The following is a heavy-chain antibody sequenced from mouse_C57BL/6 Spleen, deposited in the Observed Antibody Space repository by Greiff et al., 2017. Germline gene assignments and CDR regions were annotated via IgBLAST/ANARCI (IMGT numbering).Heavy chain of an antibody. CDR1: GYAFSSSW. Sequence: VQLQQSGPELVKPGASVKISCKASGYAFSSSWMNWVKQRPGKGLEWIGRIYPGDGDTNYNGKFKGKATLTADKSSSTASMQLSSLTSEDSAVYYCARGGYDGDYFDYWGQGTTLTVSS. CDR2: IYPGDGDT. CDR3: ARGGYDGDYFDY. J-gene: IGHJ2*01. D-gene: IGHD2-2*01. V-gene: IGHV1-82*01.